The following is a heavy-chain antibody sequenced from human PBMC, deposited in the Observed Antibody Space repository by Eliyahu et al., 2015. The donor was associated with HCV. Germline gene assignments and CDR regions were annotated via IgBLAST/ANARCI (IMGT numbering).Heavy chain of an antibody. CDR3: ARAPDQYYGNYENFDY. D-gene: IGHD4-11*01. J-gene: IGHJ4*02. CDR1: GFTFXIYG. Sequence: QVQLVESGGGVVQPGRSLRLXCAASGFTFXIYGMHWVRQAPGKGVGXVAVIWYDGSNKYYADSVKGRFNISRDNSKNTLYLQMNSLRAEDTAVYYCARAPDQYYGNYENFDYWGQGTLVTVSS. V-gene: IGHV3-33*01. CDR2: IWYDGSNK.